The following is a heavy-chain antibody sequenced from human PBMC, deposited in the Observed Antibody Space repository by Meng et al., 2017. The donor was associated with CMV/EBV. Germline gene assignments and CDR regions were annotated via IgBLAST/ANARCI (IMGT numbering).Heavy chain of an antibody. CDR2: INPNSGGT. CDR1: GYTFIGQY. CDR3: SRAVMDV. V-gene: IGHV1-2*02. Sequence: ASVKFSCKASGYTFIGQYIHWVRHALGQGLEWMGWINPNSGGTKYAQQFQGRVTMTRDTSISTAYMELSRVRCDDPAVYYCSRAVMDVWGQGTTVTVSS. J-gene: IGHJ6*02.